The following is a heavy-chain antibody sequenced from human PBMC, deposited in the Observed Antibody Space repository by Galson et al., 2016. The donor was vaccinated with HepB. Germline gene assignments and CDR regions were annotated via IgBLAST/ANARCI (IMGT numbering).Heavy chain of an antibody. Sequence: SLRLSCAASGFTFSTYAMSWVRQAPGKGLEWVSAISGSGGSTYYADSVKGRFTISRDKSISTAYLQWSSLKASDTAMYYCARQGVGATLLDYWGQGTLVTVSS. CDR2: ISGSGGST. V-gene: IGHV3-23*01. J-gene: IGHJ4*02. CDR1: GFTFSTYA. D-gene: IGHD1-26*01. CDR3: ARQGVGATLLDY.